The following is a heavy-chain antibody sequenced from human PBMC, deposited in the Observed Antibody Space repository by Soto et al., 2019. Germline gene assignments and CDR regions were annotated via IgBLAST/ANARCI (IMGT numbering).Heavy chain of an antibody. V-gene: IGHV4-59*01. CDR2: IHESGST. CDR3: AAIPTDYYYYNMDV. CDR1: GASTSGFY. Sequence: PSETLSLTCIVSGASTSGFYWSWIRQPPGKGLEWIGYIHESGSTNYNPSLKSRITISVDTSKSQFTLKLTSVTAADTAVYYCAAIPTDYYYYNMDVWGQGTTVTVSS. D-gene: IGHD2-2*02. J-gene: IGHJ6*02.